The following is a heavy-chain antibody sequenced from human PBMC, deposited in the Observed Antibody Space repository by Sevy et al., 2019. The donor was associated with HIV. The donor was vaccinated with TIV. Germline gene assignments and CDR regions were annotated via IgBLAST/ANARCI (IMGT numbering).Heavy chain of an antibody. CDR1: GFTFSSYA. V-gene: IGHV3-33*01. CDR3: ARGRVGATTSYYFDC. Sequence: GGSLRLSCAASGFTFSSYAMHWVRQAPGKGLEWVGFIWQDGSQKYYADSVRGRFTFSRDNSKNTLFLQVSRLRAEDTAVYYWARGRVGATTSYYFDCWGQGTLVTVSS. D-gene: IGHD1-26*01. CDR2: IWQDGSQK. J-gene: IGHJ4*02.